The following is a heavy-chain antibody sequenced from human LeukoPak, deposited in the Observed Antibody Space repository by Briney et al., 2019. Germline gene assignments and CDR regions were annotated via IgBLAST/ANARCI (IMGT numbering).Heavy chain of an antibody. CDR2: IYHSGRT. CDR1: GYSISSGYY. CDR3: ARGAGAWYYYGSGSYV. V-gene: IGHV4-38-2*02. J-gene: IGHJ4*02. Sequence: PSETLSLTCTVSGYSISSGYYRGWIRQPPGKGLEWIGSIYHSGRTFYNPSLKSRVTISVDTSKNQFSLKLSSVTAADTAVYYCARGAGAWYYYGSGSYVWGQGTLVTVSS. D-gene: IGHD3-10*01.